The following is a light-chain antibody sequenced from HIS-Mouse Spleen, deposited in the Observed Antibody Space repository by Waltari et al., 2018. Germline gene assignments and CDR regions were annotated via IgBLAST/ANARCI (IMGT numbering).Light chain of an antibody. CDR1: QSISIW. CDR2: KAS. J-gene: IGKJ2*01. CDR3: QQYNSYPYT. Sequence: DIQMTQYPPTLSASEGDRATITCRASQSISIWLAWYQQKPGKAPKLLIYKASSLESGVPSRFSGSGSGTEFTLTISSLQPDDFATYYCQQYNSYPYTFGQGTKVEIK. V-gene: IGKV1-5*03.